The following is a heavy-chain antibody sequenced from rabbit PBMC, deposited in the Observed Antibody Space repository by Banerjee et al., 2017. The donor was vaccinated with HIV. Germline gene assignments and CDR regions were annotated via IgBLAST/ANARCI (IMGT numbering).Heavy chain of an antibody. D-gene: IGHD8-1*01. Sequence: WIACINSSSGNTYYASWAKGRFTISKTSSTTVTLQMTSLTAADTAIYFCARYAAGSGYPLWGPGTLVTVS. CDR2: INSSSGNT. V-gene: IGHV1S40*01. CDR3: ARYAAGSGYPL. J-gene: IGHJ6*01.